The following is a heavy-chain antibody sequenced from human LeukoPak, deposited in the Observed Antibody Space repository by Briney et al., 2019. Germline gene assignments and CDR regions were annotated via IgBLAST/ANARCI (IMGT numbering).Heavy chain of an antibody. J-gene: IGHJ2*01. CDR1: GFTFSSHA. Sequence: PGGSLRLSCAASGFTFSSHAMNWVRQAPGKGLEWVSYIRNSGTTMYYADSVKGRFTISRDNAKNSLYLQMNSLRADDTAVYYCARDDCSGGSCNWYFDLWGRGTRVTVSS. CDR2: IRNSGTTM. D-gene: IGHD2-15*01. V-gene: IGHV3-48*03. CDR3: ARDDCSGGSCNWYFDL.